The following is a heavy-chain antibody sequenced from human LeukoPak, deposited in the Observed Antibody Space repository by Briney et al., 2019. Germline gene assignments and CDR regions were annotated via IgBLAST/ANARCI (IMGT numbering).Heavy chain of an antibody. CDR1: GGSISSYY. CDR2: IYYSGST. CDR3: ARAPGNGFLEWFTYYYMDV. J-gene: IGHJ6*03. Sequence: SETLSLTCTVSGGSISSYYWSWIRQPPGKGLEWIGYIYYSGSTNYNPSLKSRVTISVDTSKNQFSLKLSSVTAADTAVYYCARAPGNGFLEWFTYYYMDVWGKGTTVTVSS. D-gene: IGHD3-3*01. V-gene: IGHV4-59*01.